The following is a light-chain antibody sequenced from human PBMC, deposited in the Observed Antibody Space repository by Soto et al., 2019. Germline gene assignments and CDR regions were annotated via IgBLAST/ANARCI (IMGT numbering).Light chain of an antibody. V-gene: IGLV1-44*01. CDR1: NSNIGGNT. Sequence: QSVLTQPPSASGTPGQTVAISCSGTNSNIGGNTVNWYQQVPGATPRALIYSNNMRPSGVPDRFSGSKSGTSASLAISGLQSEDEADYYCASWDDSLDGVVFGGGTKLTVL. J-gene: IGLJ2*01. CDR2: SNN. CDR3: ASWDDSLDGVV.